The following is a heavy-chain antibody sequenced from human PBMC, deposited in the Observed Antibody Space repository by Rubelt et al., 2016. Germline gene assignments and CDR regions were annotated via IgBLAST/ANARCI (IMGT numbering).Heavy chain of an antibody. CDR2: ISYDGSNK. D-gene: IGHD5-24*01. CDR3: ARDPGDERWLQFCAFDI. Sequence: RGGGLEWVAVISYDGSNKYYADSVKGRFTISRDNSKNTLYLQMNSLRAEDTAVYYCARDPGDERWLQFCAFDIWGQGTMVTVSS. J-gene: IGHJ3*02. V-gene: IGHV3-30*04.